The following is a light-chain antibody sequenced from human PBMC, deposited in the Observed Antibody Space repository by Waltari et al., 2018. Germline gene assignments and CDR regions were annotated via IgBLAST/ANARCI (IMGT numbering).Light chain of an antibody. J-gene: IGLJ3*02. CDR2: DVS. CDR3: CSYAGSRTWV. Sequence: QSALTQPASVSGSPGQSISISCIGTSSDIGTFNLVSWYLQYPGTAPKLLIYDVSQPPSGASNGFAGSRSGNPASLTISGLQAEDEAIYYCCSYAGSRTWVFGGGAKLTVL. CDR1: SSDIGTFNL. V-gene: IGLV2-23*02.